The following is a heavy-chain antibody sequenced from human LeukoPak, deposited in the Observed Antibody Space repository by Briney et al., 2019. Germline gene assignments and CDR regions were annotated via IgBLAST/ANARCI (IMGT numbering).Heavy chain of an antibody. J-gene: IGHJ4*02. CDR1: GFTFSSYS. V-gene: IGHV3-66*01. Sequence: PGGSLRLSCAASGFTFSSYSMNWVRQAPGKGLEWVSVIYSGGSTYYADSVKGRFTISRDNSKNTLYLQMNSLRAEDTAVYYCAIPGYSGYDWSGGFDYWGQGTLVTVSS. D-gene: IGHD5-12*01. CDR2: IYSGGST. CDR3: AIPGYSGYDWSGGFDY.